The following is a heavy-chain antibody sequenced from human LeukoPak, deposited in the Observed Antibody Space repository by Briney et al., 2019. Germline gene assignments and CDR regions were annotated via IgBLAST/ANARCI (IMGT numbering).Heavy chain of an antibody. D-gene: IGHD3-10*01. V-gene: IGHV3-30-3*01. Sequence: GGSLRLSCRASGFTFSSYDMHCVRQAPGKGLEWVAVISYDGSNNFYADSVKGRFTISRDNSKNTLYLQMNSLRAEDTAVYYCARYYYGSGSYRYFDLWGGGTRVTVPS. CDR3: ARYYYGSGSYRYFDL. J-gene: IGHJ2*01. CDR2: ISYDGSNN. CDR1: GFTFSSYD.